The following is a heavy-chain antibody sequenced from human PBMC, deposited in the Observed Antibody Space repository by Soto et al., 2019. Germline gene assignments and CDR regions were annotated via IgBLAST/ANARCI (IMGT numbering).Heavy chain of an antibody. J-gene: IGHJ4*02. CDR2: ISNDGSKK. CDR3: AKDWDYRGDLDY. CDR1: GFTFTNYG. Sequence: QVQLVESGGGMVQPGTSLRLSCAASGFTFTNYGMHWVRQARGKGLEWVATISNDGSKKYNADSVKGRFTISRDNSKNMLYLQMNSLRPEDTAVYYCAKDWDYRGDLDYWGQGTLVTVSS. V-gene: IGHV3-30*18. D-gene: IGHD3-10*01.